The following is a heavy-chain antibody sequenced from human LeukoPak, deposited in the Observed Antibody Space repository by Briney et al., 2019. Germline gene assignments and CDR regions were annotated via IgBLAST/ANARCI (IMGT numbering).Heavy chain of an antibody. CDR2: ISDSGGST. CDR3: AERIGSSGWLYYFDY. CDR1: GFTFSFYA. V-gene: IGHV3-23*01. D-gene: IGHD6-19*01. Sequence: GGSLILSCAASGFTFSFYAMTWVRQAPGKGLEWVSAISDSGGSTYYADSMKGRFTISRDNSKNTLYLHMSSLRAEDTAVYYCAERIGSSGWLYYFDYWGQGTLVTVSS. J-gene: IGHJ4*02.